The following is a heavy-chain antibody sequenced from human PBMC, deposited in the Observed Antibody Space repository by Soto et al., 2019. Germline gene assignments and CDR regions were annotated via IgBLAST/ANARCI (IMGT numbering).Heavy chain of an antibody. CDR3: AREAIIVIAAPEYYFDY. D-gene: IGHD2-15*01. CDR1: GFDVSNTD. J-gene: IGHJ4*02. Sequence: SLRLSCAASGFDVSNTDMSWVRQAPGKGLEWVSVIYSGGYTNYADSVKGRFIVSRDSPKNTLYLQMDSLRAEDTAVYYCAREAIIVIAAPEYYFDYWGQETPVTVSS. V-gene: IGHV3-66*01. CDR2: IYSGGYT.